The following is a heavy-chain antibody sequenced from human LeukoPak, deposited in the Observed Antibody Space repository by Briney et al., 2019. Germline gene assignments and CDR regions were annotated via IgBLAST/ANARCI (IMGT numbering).Heavy chain of an antibody. V-gene: IGHV4-39*01. CDR1: AGSISSSSYY. J-gene: IGHJ4*01. Sequence: SETLSLTCTVSAGSISSSSYYWGWIRQPPGKGLEWIGSIYYSVTTYHNPSRRSRVTISVYTSKNQFDLKLISVTATDTAVYYCARQGATNHYFDYWGQGTLVTVSP. D-gene: IGHD5-12*01. CDR3: ARQGATNHYFDY. CDR2: IYYSVTT.